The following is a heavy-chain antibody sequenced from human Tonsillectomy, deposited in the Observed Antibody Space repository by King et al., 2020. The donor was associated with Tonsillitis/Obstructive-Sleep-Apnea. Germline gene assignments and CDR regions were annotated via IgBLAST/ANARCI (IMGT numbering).Heavy chain of an antibody. CDR1: GYIFTDYW. V-gene: IGHV5-51*01. CDR2: IYPGDSYT. J-gene: IGHJ3*02. D-gene: IGHD2-15*01. Sequence: VQLVESAADVKKPGESLKISCRGSGYIFTDYWIGWVRQMPGKGLEWMGIIYPGDSYTGYSPSFQGQVTISADKSISTAYLQWSSLEASDTAMYYCASRTRYCSGGSCPDAFDIWGQGTMVTVSS. CDR3: ASRTRYCSGGSCPDAFDI.